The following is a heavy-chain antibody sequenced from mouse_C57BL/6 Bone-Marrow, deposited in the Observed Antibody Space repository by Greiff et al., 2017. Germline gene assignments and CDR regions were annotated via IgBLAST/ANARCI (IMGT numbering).Heavy chain of an antibody. D-gene: IGHD1-1*01. Sequence: VQLKQSGPELVKPGASVTISCKASGYSFTDYNMNWVKQSNGKSLEWIGVINPNYGTTSYNQKFKGKATLTVDQSSSTAYMQLNSLTSEDSAVXYCAIDYYGSSYGAMDYWGQGTSVTVSS. V-gene: IGHV1-39*01. CDR3: AIDYYGSSYGAMDY. J-gene: IGHJ4*01. CDR2: INPNYGTT. CDR1: GYSFTDYN.